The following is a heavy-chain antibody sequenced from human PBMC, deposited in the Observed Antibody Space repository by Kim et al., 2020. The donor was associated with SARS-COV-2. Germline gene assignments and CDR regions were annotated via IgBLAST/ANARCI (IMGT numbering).Heavy chain of an antibody. D-gene: IGHD3-3*01. Sequence: SETLSLTCTVSGGSISSYYWSWIRQPAGKGLEWIGRIYTSGSTNYNPSLKSRVTMSVDTSKNQFSLKLSSVTAADTAVYYCAREAGDFWSGYTRFDYWGQGTLVTVSS. V-gene: IGHV4-4*07. CDR2: IYTSGST. J-gene: IGHJ4*02. CDR1: GGSISSYY. CDR3: AREAGDFWSGYTRFDY.